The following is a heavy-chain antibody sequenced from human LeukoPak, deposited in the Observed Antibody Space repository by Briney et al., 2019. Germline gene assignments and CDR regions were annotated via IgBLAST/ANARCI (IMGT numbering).Heavy chain of an antibody. J-gene: IGHJ5*02. V-gene: IGHV3-7*01. Sequence: GGSLRLSCAASGFTFSSYGMTWVRQAPGKGLEWVANIKQDGSGKYYVDSVKGRFTISRDNAKNSLYLQMNSLRAEDTAVYYCASFGVSWGQGTLVTVSS. CDR3: ASFGVS. CDR1: GFTFSSYG. CDR2: IKQDGSGK. D-gene: IGHD3-10*01.